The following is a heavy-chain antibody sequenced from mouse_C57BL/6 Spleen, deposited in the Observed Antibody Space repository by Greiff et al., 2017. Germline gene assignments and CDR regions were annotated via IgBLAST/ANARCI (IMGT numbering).Heavy chain of an antibody. D-gene: IGHD1-1*01. CDR3: ANLYYYGSSYEFAY. CDR2: IYPRSGNH. CDR1: GYTFTSYG. Sequence: QVQLQQSGAELARPGASVTLSCKASGYTFTSYGISWVKQRTGQGLEWIGEIYPRSGNHYYNEKFKGKATLTADKSSITEYMELRSLTSEDSAVYFCANLYYYGSSYEFAYWGQGTLVTVSA. V-gene: IGHV1-81*01. J-gene: IGHJ3*01.